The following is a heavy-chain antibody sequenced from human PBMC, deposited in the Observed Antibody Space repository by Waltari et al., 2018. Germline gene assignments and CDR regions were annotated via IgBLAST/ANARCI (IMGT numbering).Heavy chain of an antibody. Sequence: QVQLQESGPGLVKPSQTLSLTCTVSGGSISSVAYYWSWIRQPPGKGLEWIGYIYYSGSTYYNTSLRSRVTISVETSKNQFSLKLSSVTAADTAVYYCARDDYYDSSGYPPFVYWGQGTLVTVSS. D-gene: IGHD3-22*01. CDR1: GGSISSVAYY. CDR3: ARDDYYDSSGYPPFVY. V-gene: IGHV4-30-4*08. CDR2: IYYSGST. J-gene: IGHJ4*02.